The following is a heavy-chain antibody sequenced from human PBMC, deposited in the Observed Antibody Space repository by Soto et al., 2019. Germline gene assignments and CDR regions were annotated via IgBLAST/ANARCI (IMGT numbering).Heavy chain of an antibody. D-gene: IGHD2-2*01. CDR3: AKNNRYCSSTNCFVFDY. CDR1: GFTFSSYA. V-gene: IGHV3-23*01. CDR2: ISGSGGST. Sequence: PGGSLRLSCAASGFTFSSYAMSWVRQAPGKGLEWVSAISGSGGSTYYADSVKGRFTISRDNSKNTLYLQMNSLRAEDTAVYYFAKNNRYCSSTNCFVFDYWGQGTLVTVSS. J-gene: IGHJ4*02.